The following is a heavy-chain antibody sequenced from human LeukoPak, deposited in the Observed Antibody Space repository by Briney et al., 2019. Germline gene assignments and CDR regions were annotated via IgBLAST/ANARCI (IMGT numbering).Heavy chain of an antibody. D-gene: IGHD6-6*01. CDR1: GGSFSGYY. J-gene: IGHJ4*02. CDR2: INHSGST. CDR3: ARGEQYSSSRYFDY. V-gene: IGHV4-34*01. Sequence: PSETLSLTCAVYGGSFSGYYWSWIRQPPGKGPEWIGEINHSGSTNYNPSLKSRVTISVDTSKNQFSLKLSSVTAADTAVYYCARGEQYSSSRYFDYWGQGTLVTVSS.